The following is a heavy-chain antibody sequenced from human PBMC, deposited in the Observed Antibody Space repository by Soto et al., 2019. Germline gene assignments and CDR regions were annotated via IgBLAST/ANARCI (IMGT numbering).Heavy chain of an antibody. Sequence: ASVKVSCKASGYTFTGYYMHWVRQAPGQGLEWMGWINPNSGGTNYAQKFQGWVTMTRDTSISTAYMELSRLRSDDTAVYYCALLRTGTTSNWFDRWGQGTLVTVSS. CDR1: GYTFTGYY. J-gene: IGHJ5*02. CDR2: INPNSGGT. D-gene: IGHD1-1*01. CDR3: ALLRTGTTSNWFDR. V-gene: IGHV1-2*04.